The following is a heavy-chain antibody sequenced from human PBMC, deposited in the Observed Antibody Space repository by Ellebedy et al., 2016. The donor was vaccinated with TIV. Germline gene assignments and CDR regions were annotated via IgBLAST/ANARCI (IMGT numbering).Heavy chain of an antibody. CDR1: GFTVNNIY. V-gene: IGHV3-66*03. Sequence: GESLKISCAASGFTVNNIYMSWVRQAPGKGLEWVSTIYGRGGTYYADSVKGRFTISRDNSKNTLYLQMNSLRAEDTALYYCARGAPEAYCGGDCYSDFDYWGQGTLVTVSS. CDR3: ARGAPEAYCGGDCYSDFDY. CDR2: IYGRGGT. J-gene: IGHJ4*02. D-gene: IGHD2-21*02.